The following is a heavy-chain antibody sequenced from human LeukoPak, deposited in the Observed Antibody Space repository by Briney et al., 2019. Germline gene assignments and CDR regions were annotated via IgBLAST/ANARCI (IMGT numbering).Heavy chain of an antibody. CDR1: GFTFGSFA. CDR3: AKDPDAGNWFDP. CDR2: ISGSGEYT. V-gene: IGHV3-23*01. Sequence: PGGSLRLSCAASGFTFGSFAMSWVRQAPGKGLEWVSLISGSGEYTYYADSVKGRFTISRDNSNDTLYPQMNRLRVADTAIYYCAKDPDAGNWFDPWGQGTLVTVSS. J-gene: IGHJ5*02.